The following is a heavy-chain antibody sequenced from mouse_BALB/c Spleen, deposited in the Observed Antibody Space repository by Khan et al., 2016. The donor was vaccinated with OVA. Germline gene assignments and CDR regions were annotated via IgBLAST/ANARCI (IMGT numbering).Heavy chain of an antibody. Sequence: QVQLKQSGAELARPGASVKMSCKASGYTFTSYTIHWIKLRPGQGLEWIGYLTPSNGYTNYNQKFKDQATLTADKSTTTAYMELISLTSDGSALSNLVRDGAYPTTDGWFAYWGQGTLVTVYA. D-gene: IGHD2-12*01. J-gene: IGHJ3*01. CDR3: VRDGAYPTTDGWFAY. CDR2: LTPSNGYT. V-gene: IGHV1-4*01. CDR1: GYTFTSYT.